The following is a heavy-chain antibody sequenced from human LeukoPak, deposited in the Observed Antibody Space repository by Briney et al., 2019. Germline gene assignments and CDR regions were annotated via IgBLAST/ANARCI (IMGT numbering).Heavy chain of an antibody. V-gene: IGHV3-7*01. J-gene: IGHJ4*02. Sequence: GGSLRLSCVGCGFTFSSYCMNGVRQAPREGLEWVAIIKQDGSEKYYVDSVKGRFTISRDNAKNSLYLQMNSLRAEDTAVYFCARLADYWGQGTLVTVSS. CDR3: ARLADY. CDR1: GFTFSSYC. CDR2: IKQDGSEK.